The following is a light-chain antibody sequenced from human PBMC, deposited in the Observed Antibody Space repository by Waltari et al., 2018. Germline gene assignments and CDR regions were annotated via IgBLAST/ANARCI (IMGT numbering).Light chain of an antibody. CDR1: QSVSSRF. V-gene: IGKV3-20*01. CDR3: HQGGESPL. Sequence: CGRASQSVSSRFLAWYQQQHGQAPRLLSYGASSRVTGTRDRSTGSGSATDFTLTITSLEPEDVAVYYWHQGGESPLFGPGTRVEIK. J-gene: IGKJ3*01. CDR2: GAS.